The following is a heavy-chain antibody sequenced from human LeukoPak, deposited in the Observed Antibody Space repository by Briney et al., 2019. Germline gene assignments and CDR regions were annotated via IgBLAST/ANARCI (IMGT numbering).Heavy chain of an antibody. J-gene: IGHJ4*02. D-gene: IGHD3-22*01. V-gene: IGHV3-9*01. CDR1: GFTFDDYA. CDR2: INWNSNNI. Sequence: GGSLRLSCAASGFTFDDYAMHWARQAPGKGLEWVSGINWNSNNIDYADSVKGRFTISRDNAKNSLYLQMNSLREEGTALYYCGKASSGYYSAILDWGQGTLVTVSS. CDR3: GKASSGYYSAILD.